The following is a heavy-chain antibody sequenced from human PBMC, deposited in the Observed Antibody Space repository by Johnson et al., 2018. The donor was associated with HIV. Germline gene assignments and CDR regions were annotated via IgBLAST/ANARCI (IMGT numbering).Heavy chain of an antibody. CDR2: ISSSSSTI. V-gene: IGHV3-48*01. CDR1: GFTFSSYS. J-gene: IGHJ3*02. Sequence: VQLVESGGGLVQPGGSLRLSCAASGFTFSSYSMNWVRQAPGKGLEWVSYISSSSSTIYYADSVKGRFTISRDNSKNTLYLQMNSLRAEDTAVYYCARDRGAFDIWGQGTMVTVSS. CDR3: ARDRGAFDI.